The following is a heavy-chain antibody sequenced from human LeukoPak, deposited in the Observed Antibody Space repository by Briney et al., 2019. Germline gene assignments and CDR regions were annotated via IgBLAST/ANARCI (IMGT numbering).Heavy chain of an antibody. Sequence: GASLKISCKGSGYSFTSYWIGWVRQMPGKCLEWMGIIYPGDSDTRYSPSFQGQVTISADKSISTAYLQWSSLKASDTAMYYCARLRVDSGSYYCVYWGQGTLVTVSS. D-gene: IGHD1-26*01. V-gene: IGHV5-51*01. CDR3: ARLRVDSGSYYCVY. J-gene: IGHJ4*02. CDR1: GYSFTSYW. CDR2: IYPGDSDT.